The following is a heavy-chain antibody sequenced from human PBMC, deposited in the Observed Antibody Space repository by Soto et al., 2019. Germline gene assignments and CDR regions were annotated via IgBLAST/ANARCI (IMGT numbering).Heavy chain of an antibody. J-gene: IGHJ4*02. D-gene: IGHD3-3*01. CDR2: IVGGSGST. CDR1: GFTLTSAD. V-gene: IGHV1-58*01. Sequence: QMQLVQSGPEVKKPGTSVKVSCKASGFTLTSADVQWVRQTRGQRLEWIGWIVGGSGSTNYAQHFQGRLAITRDMSTSTVYMELSSLRSEDTAVYSCAADWSNRPFDFWGQGTRVTVSS. CDR3: AADWSNRPFDF.